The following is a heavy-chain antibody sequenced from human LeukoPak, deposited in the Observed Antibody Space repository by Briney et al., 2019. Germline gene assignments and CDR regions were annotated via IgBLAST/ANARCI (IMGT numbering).Heavy chain of an antibody. CDR2: ISGSGGST. D-gene: IGHD3-22*01. CDR1: GFTFSSYA. J-gene: IGHJ3*02. V-gene: IGHV3-23*01. CDR3: AKDPLNYYDSSGYYPGEAFDI. Sequence: GGSLRLSCAASGFTFSSYAMSWVRQAPGKGLEWVSAISGSGGSTYYADSVKGRLTISRDNSKNRLYLQMNSLRAEDTAVYYCAKDPLNYYDSSGYYPGEAFDIWGQGTMVTVSS.